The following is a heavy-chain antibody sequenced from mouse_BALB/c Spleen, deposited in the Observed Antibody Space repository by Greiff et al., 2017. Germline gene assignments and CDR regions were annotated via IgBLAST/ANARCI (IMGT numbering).Heavy chain of an antibody. J-gene: IGHJ4*01. D-gene: IGHD3-1*01. CDR1: GFTFSDYY. CDR2: ISDGGSYT. Sequence: EVQRVESGGGLVKPGGSLKLSCAASGFTFSDYYMYWVRQTPEKRLEWVATISDGGSYTYYPDSVKGRFTISRDNAKNNLYLQMSSLKSEDTAMYYCAREEVGATGAMDYWGQGTSVTVSS. V-gene: IGHV5-4*02. CDR3: AREEVGATGAMDY.